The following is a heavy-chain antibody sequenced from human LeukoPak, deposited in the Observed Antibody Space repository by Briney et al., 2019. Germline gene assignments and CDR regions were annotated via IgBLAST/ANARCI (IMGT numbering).Heavy chain of an antibody. V-gene: IGHV3-7*04. J-gene: IGHJ4*02. D-gene: IGHD2-21*01. CDR3: VRGDWYFES. Sequence: PGGSLRLSCATSEFNFSDSRMTWVRQAPGKGLQWVANVNRDGTEKHFLDSVEGRFTISRDNANKALYLQMSSLTPQDTAVYFCVRGDWYFESWGQGALVTVSS. CDR2: VNRDGTEK. CDR1: EFNFSDSR.